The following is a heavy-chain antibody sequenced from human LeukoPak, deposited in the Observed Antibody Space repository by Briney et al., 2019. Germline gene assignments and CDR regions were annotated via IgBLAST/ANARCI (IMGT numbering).Heavy chain of an antibody. Sequence: PGGSLRLSCAASGFTFITYSMDCVRQAPGKGLEWISYISSVSDAIYYADSVKGRFTISRDNAKSSLYLQMNSLRDEDTAVYYCARKFGLGSTCWGQGTLVTVSS. CDR3: ARKFGLGSTC. CDR2: ISSVSDAI. J-gene: IGHJ4*02. V-gene: IGHV3-48*02. CDR1: GFTFITYS. D-gene: IGHD3-10*01.